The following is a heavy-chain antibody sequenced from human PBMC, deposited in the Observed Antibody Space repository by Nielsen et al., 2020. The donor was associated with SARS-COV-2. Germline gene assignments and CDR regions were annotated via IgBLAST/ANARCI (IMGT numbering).Heavy chain of an antibody. CDR3: ARELRGLDAFDI. J-gene: IGHJ3*02. CDR2: IYYSGRT. Sequence: SETLSLTCTVSGGSISSYYWSWIRQPPGKGLEWIGYIYYSGRTNYNPSLKSRVTISVDTSKNQFSLKLSSVTAADTAVYYCARELRGLDAFDIWGQGTMVTVSS. CDR1: GGSISSYY. V-gene: IGHV4-59*08. D-gene: IGHD4-17*01.